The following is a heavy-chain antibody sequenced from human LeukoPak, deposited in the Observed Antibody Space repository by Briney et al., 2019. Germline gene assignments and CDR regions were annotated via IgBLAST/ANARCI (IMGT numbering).Heavy chain of an antibody. V-gene: IGHV4-34*01. CDR2: INHSGST. D-gene: IGHD4-23*01. Sequence: SETLSLTCAVYGGSFSGYYWSWIRQPPGRGLEWIGEINHSGSTNYNPSLKSRVTISVDTSKNQFSLKLSSVTAADTAVYYCARESVTTVVIPGGGWFDPWGQGTLVTVSS. J-gene: IGHJ5*02. CDR1: GGSFSGYY. CDR3: ARESVTTVVIPGGGWFDP.